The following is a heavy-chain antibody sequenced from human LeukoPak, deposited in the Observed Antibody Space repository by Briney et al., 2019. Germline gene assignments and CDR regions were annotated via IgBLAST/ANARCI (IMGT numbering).Heavy chain of an antibody. D-gene: IGHD3-10*01. J-gene: IGHJ6*03. V-gene: IGHV4-39*01. CDR2: IYYSGTT. Sequence: PSETLSLTCAVSGGSITSTSYYWGWIRQPPGKWLEWIGSIYYSGTTYYYPSLKSRVTISVDTSKNQFSLKLTSVTATDTAVYYCARQGSGTYYNVLYYFMDVWGKGTTVTVSS. CDR3: ARQGSGTYYNVLYYFMDV. CDR1: GGSITSTSYY.